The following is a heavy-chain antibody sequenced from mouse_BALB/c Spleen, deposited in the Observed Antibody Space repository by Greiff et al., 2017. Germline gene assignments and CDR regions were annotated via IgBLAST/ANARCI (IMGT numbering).Heavy chain of an antibody. CDR3: ARQTPQLGWYFDV. CDR2: IWSDGST. D-gene: IGHD4-1*02. J-gene: IGHJ1*01. V-gene: IGHV2-6-2*01. CDR1: GFSLTSYG. Sequence: VKLQESGPDLVAPSQSLSITCTVSGFSLTSYGVHWVRQPPGKGLEWLVVIWSDGSTTYNSALKSRLSISKDNSKSQVFLKMNSLQTDDTAMYYCARQTPQLGWYFDVWGAGTTVTVSS.